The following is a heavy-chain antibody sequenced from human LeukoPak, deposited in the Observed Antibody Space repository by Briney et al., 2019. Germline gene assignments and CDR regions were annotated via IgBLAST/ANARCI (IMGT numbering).Heavy chain of an antibody. CDR2: ISSSSSYI. Sequence: GGSLRLSCAASGFTFSSYSMNWVRQAPGKGLEWVSSISSSSSYIYYADTVKGRFTISRDNAKNSLYLQMNSLRAEDTAVYYCARTANWNYAYYYYMDVWGKGTTVTVSS. J-gene: IGHJ6*03. CDR1: GFTFSSYS. V-gene: IGHV3-21*01. CDR3: ARTANWNYAYYYYMDV. D-gene: IGHD1-7*01.